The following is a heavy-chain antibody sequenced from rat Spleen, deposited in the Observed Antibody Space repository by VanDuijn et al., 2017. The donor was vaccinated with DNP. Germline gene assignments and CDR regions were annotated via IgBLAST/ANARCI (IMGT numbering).Heavy chain of an antibody. V-gene: IGHV5-7*01. Sequence: EVLLVESDGGLVQPGRSLKLSCAVSGFTFSDYYMAWVRQAPTKGLEWVATLSYNGGTPYYRDSVKGRFTISRDNAQSTLYLKMDSLRSEDTATYYCVRHRTIMPYYYAMDAWGQGASVTVSS. CDR3: VRHRTIMPYYYAMDA. CDR1: GFTFSDYY. J-gene: IGHJ4*01. CDR2: LSYNGGTP. D-gene: IGHD1-12*01.